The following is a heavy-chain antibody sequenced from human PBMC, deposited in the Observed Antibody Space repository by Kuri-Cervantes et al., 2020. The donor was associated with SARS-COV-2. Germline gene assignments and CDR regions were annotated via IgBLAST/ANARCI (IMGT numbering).Heavy chain of an antibody. Sequence: SVKVSCKASGGTFSSYTISWVRQAPGQGLEWMGGIIPIFGTANYAQKFQGRVTITADKSTSTAYMELSSLRSEDTAVYYCARDQGAAAGTGSIGWFDPWGQGTLVTVSS. V-gene: IGHV1-69*06. CDR2: IIPIFGTA. D-gene: IGHD6-13*01. CDR3: ARDQGAAAGTGSIGWFDP. CDR1: GGTFSSYT. J-gene: IGHJ5*02.